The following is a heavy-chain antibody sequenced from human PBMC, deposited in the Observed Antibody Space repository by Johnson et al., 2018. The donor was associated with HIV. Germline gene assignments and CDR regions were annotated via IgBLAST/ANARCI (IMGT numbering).Heavy chain of an antibody. V-gene: IGHV3-30*18. D-gene: IGHD6-19*01. J-gene: IGHJ3*02. CDR3: AKDREWLVPTPLDAFDI. CDR2: ISYDGSNK. CDR1: AFTFSSYG. Sequence: QVQLVESGGGGVQPGRSLRLSCAASAFTFSSYGMHWVRQAPGKGLEWVAVISYDGSNKYYADSVQGRFTISRDNSKNTLYLQMNSLRAEDTAVYYCAKDREWLVPTPLDAFDIWGQGTMVTVSS.